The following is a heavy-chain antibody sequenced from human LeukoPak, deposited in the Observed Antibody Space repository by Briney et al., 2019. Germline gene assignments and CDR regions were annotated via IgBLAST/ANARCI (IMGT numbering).Heavy chain of an antibody. Sequence: GRSLRLSCAASGFTFSSYGMHWVRQAPGKGLEWVAVISYDGSNKYYADSVKARFTISRDNSKNTLYLQMNSLRAEDTAVYYCAKGPMVRGVIMWDYWGQGTLVTVSS. J-gene: IGHJ4*02. CDR3: AKGPMVRGVIMWDY. CDR1: GFTFSSYG. D-gene: IGHD3-10*01. V-gene: IGHV3-30*18. CDR2: ISYDGSNK.